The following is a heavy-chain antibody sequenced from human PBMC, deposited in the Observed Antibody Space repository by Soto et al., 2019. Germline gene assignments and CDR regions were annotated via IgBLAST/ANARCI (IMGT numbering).Heavy chain of an antibody. D-gene: IGHD3-10*01. CDR2: IYYSGST. CDR1: GGSISSGGYY. Sequence: QVQLQESGPGLVKPSQTLSLTCIVSGGSISSGGYYWSWIRQHPGKGLEWIGYIYYSGSTYYNPSLKSRVTISVDTSKNQFALKLSSVTAADTAVYYCARGYYYGSGSNWFDPWGQGTLVTVSS. CDR3: ARGYYYGSGSNWFDP. V-gene: IGHV4-31*03. J-gene: IGHJ5*02.